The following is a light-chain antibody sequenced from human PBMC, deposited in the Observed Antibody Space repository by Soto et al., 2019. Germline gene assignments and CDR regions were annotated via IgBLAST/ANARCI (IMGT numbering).Light chain of an antibody. J-gene: IGLJ3*02. V-gene: IGLV3-21*01. CDR3: QVWESSTDQV. Sequence: SSELTQPPSVSVAPGETATITCGGDNIGGKSVHWYQQKPGLAPVLVIYYDSDRPSGIPERFFGSNSANTATLTITRVDAGDEADYYCQVWESSTDQVFGGGTQLTVL. CDR2: YDS. CDR1: NIGGKS.